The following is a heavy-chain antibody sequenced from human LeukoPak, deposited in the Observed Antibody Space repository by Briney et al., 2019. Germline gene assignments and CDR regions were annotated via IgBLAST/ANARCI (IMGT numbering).Heavy chain of an antibody. CDR3: ARRQVQPERFDY. D-gene: IGHD6-13*01. CDR1: GGSISTYS. Sequence: SETLSLTCTVSGGSISTYSWTWIRQPPGKGLEWIGYIYYSGSTNYNPSLKSRVTMPVDTSKGQFSLRLSSVTPADTAVYYCARRQVQPERFDYWGQGALVTVSS. CDR2: IYYSGST. J-gene: IGHJ4*02. V-gene: IGHV4-59*01.